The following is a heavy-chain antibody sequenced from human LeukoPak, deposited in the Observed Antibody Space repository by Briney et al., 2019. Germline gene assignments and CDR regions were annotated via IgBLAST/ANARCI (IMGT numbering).Heavy chain of an antibody. Sequence: GGSLRLSCAASGFIFSTYDMNWVRQAPGKGLEWVGLIRDKPDGGTTDYAAPVKGRFTISRDDSKSMLYLQMNSLKTEDTAVYYCTTDNAPGMDVWGQGTTVTVSS. CDR3: TTDNAPGMDV. CDR2: IRDKPDGGTT. J-gene: IGHJ6*02. V-gene: IGHV3-15*01. CDR1: GFIFSTYD. D-gene: IGHD2-2*01.